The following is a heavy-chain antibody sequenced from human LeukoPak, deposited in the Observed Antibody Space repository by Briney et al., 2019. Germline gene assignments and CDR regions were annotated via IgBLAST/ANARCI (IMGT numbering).Heavy chain of an antibody. CDR2: IYSGGTT. V-gene: IGHV3-66*01. CDR1: GFTVSTNY. CDR3: ARYDYGRSGFDY. J-gene: IGHJ4*02. Sequence: PGGSLRLSCAASGFTVSTNYMTWVRQAPGKGLKWVSVIYSGGTTYYADSVKGRFSISRDNSKNTLYLQMNSLRAEDTAVYYCARYDYGRSGFDYWGQGTLVTVSS. D-gene: IGHD5-12*01.